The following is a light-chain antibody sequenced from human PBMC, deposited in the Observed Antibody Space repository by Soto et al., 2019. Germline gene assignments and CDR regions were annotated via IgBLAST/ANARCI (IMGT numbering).Light chain of an antibody. CDR2: LAS. V-gene: IGKV2-28*01. Sequence: DIVMTPSPLPLPVTPGEPASVSCKSRQSLLHSNGFNYLDWYVQKPGQSPQLLISLASTRASGVPDRFSGSGSGTDFTLTISSLEAEDVAFYWCQQYFYVPFTVGGGTKVDIK. J-gene: IGKJ4*01. CDR1: QSLLHSNGFNY. CDR3: QQYFYVPFT.